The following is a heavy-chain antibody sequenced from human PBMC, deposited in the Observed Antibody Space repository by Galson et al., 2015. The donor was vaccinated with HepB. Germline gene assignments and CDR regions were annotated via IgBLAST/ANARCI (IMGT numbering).Heavy chain of an antibody. Sequence: VKVSCKASGYTFTGYYMHWVRQAPGQGLEWMGWINPNSGGTNYAQKFQGRVTMTRDTSISTAYMELSRLRSDNTAVYYCARDPLYDFWSGGAFDIWGQGTMVTVSS. J-gene: IGHJ3*02. CDR2: INPNSGGT. D-gene: IGHD3-3*01. CDR1: GYTFTGYY. CDR3: ARDPLYDFWSGGAFDI. V-gene: IGHV1-2*02.